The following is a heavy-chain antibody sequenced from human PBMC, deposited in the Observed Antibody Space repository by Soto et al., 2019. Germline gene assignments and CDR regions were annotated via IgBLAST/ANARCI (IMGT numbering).Heavy chain of an antibody. CDR1: GFTFSKYG. Sequence: GGSLRLSCEASGFTFSKYGMQWVRQAPGKGLEWVAVISYDGYLKYYVDSVKGRFTVARDNSKNTLFLEMNSLRVEDTAVYFCARENSRIAPRLFQHWGHGSLVTVSS. CDR2: ISYDGYLK. V-gene: IGHV3-30*03. D-gene: IGHD6-6*01. CDR3: ARENSRIAPRLFQH. J-gene: IGHJ1*01.